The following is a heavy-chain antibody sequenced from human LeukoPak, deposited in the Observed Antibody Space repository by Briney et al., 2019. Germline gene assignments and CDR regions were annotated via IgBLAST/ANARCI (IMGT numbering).Heavy chain of an antibody. D-gene: IGHD6-19*01. V-gene: IGHV3-13*01. CDR2: IGIAGDT. Sequence: GGSLRLSCAASGFTVSNYDMHWVRQATGKGLEWVSVIGIAGDTYYPGSVKGRFTISRENAKNSFYLQMNNLRAGDTAVYHCARAVAGTYFDLWGQGTLVTVSS. CDR1: GFTVSNYD. J-gene: IGHJ4*02. CDR3: ARAVAGTYFDL.